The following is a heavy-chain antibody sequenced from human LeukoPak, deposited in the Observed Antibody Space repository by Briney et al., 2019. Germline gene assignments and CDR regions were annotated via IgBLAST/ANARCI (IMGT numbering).Heavy chain of an antibody. D-gene: IGHD2-21*02. CDR1: GGSISSPNYY. CDR3: ARVGYCAGDCYHTWFDP. Sequence: SETLSLTCSVSGGSISSPNYYWVRIRQPPGKGLEWIVTVYYSGSTYYNPSLKSRVTISVDTSKNQFSLKLSSVTAADTAVYFCARVGYCAGDCYHTWFDPWGQGTLVTVSS. J-gene: IGHJ5*02. CDR2: VYYSGST. V-gene: IGHV4-39*01.